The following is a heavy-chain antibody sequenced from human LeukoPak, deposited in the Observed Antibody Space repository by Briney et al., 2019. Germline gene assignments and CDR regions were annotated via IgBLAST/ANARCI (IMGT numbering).Heavy chain of an antibody. CDR1: GFTFSDYY. J-gene: IGHJ4*02. V-gene: IGHV3-11*01. CDR2: ISSSGSTI. CDR3: ATYRQVLLSFES. Sequence: GGSLRLSCAASGFTFSDYYMSWIRQAPGKGLEWVSYISSSGSTIYYADSVKGRFTIYRDNSKSILSLQMNSLRAEDTAIYYCATYRQVLLSFESWGQGTLVTVSS. D-gene: IGHD3-16*02.